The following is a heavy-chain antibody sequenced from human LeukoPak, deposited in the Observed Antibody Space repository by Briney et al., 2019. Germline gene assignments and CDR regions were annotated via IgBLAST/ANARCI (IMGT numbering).Heavy chain of an antibody. Sequence: ASVKVSCKASGYTFTSYGISWVRQAPGQGLEWMGWISAYNGNTNYAQKLQGRVTMTTDTSTSTAYMELRSLRSDDTAVYYCARAYYYDSSGYSFGFRWFDPWGQGTLVTVSS. D-gene: IGHD3-22*01. CDR1: GYTFTSYG. V-gene: IGHV1-18*01. CDR3: ARAYYYDSSGYSFGFRWFDP. CDR2: ISAYNGNT. J-gene: IGHJ5*02.